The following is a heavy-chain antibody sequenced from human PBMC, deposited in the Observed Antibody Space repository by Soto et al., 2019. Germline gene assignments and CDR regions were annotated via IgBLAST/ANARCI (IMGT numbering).Heavy chain of an antibody. J-gene: IGHJ4*02. CDR1: GGSISGYH. V-gene: IGHV4-59*01. CDR2: IYYSGST. Sequence: SETLSLTCTVSGGSISGYHWSWIRQPPGKGLEWIGYIYYSGSTNYNPPLKSRVTISVDTSKNQFSLKLGSVTAADTAVYYCARGNTAIFSWGQGTLVTVSS. D-gene: IGHD5-18*01. CDR3: ARGNTAIFS.